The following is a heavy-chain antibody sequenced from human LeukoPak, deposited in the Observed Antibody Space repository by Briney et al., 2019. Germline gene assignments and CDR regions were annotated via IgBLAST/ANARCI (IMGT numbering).Heavy chain of an antibody. CDR2: INHSGGS. J-gene: IGHJ6*03. D-gene: IGHD3-3*01. Sequence: PSETLSLTCGVNGGSFSGYYWTWVRQPPGQGLEWIGEINHSGGSNYNPSLKSRVTISVGPSNNEFSLKLSSITAADTAVYHCARGEVRYDLWSGYHGQENDYYHYMDVWGKGTTVTVSS. V-gene: IGHV4-34*01. CDR1: GGSFSGYY. CDR3: ARGEVRYDLWSGYHGQENDYYHYMDV.